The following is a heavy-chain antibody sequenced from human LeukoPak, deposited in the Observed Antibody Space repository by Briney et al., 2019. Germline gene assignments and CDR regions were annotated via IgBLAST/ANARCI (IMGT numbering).Heavy chain of an antibody. J-gene: IGHJ5*02. D-gene: IGHD1-14*01. CDR3: ARDTPRREGNWFDP. Sequence: ASVKVSCKASGCTFTGYYMHWVRQAPGQGLEWMGWINPNSGGTNYAQKFQGRVTMTRDTSISTAYMEMSRLRSDDTAVYYCARDTPRREGNWFDPWGQGTLVTVSS. CDR1: GCTFTGYY. CDR2: INPNSGGT. V-gene: IGHV1-2*02.